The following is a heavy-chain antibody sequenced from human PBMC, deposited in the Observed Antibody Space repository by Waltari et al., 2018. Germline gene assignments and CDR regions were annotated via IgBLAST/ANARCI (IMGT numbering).Heavy chain of an antibody. J-gene: IGHJ4*02. D-gene: IGHD5-18*01. CDR2: ISSNGGST. CDR1: GFTFSSYA. V-gene: IGHV3-64D*08. CDR3: VKDTAAMGFDY. Sequence: EVQLVESGGGLVQPGGSLRLSCSVSGFTFSSYAMHWVRQAPGKGLEYVSAISSNGGSTYYADSVKGRFTISRDNSKNTLYLQMSSLRAEDTAVYYCVKDTAAMGFDYWGQGTLVTVSS.